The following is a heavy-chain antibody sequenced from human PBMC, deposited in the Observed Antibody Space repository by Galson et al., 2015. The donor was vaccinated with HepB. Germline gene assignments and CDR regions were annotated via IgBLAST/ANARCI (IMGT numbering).Heavy chain of an antibody. J-gene: IGHJ4*02. Sequence: PALVKPTQTLTLTCTFSGFSLSTSGVGVGWIRQPPGKALEWLALIYWDDDKRYSPSLKSRLTITKDTSKNQVVLTMTNMDPVDTATYYCAHRPHYGSGSYYRYWGQGTLVTVSS. CDR2: IYWDDDK. V-gene: IGHV2-5*02. CDR3: AHRPHYGSGSYYRY. D-gene: IGHD3-10*01. CDR1: GFSLSTSGVG.